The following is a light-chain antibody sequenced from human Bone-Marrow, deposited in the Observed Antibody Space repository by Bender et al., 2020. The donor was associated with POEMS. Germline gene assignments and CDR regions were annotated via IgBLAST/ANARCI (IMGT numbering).Light chain of an antibody. J-gene: IGLJ2*01. V-gene: IGLV3-21*02. CDR1: NIGSKG. Sequence: SYVLTQPPSVSVAPGQTARIACGGNNIGSKGVHWYRQMPGQAPVLVVYDDSYRPSGIPGRFSGSNSGNTATLTISGVEAGDEADYYCQVWDTSSDHQIFGGGTKLTVL. CDR2: DDS. CDR3: QVWDTSSDHQI.